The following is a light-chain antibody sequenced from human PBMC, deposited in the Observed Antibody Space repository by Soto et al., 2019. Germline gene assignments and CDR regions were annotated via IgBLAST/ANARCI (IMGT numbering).Light chain of an antibody. V-gene: IGKV3-20*01. CDR2: CAS. Sequence: VVMTQSEAALSVSPVESATLSSMASQSVSNYLAWYQQRPGQAPRLLIYCASSRATGSPDMFSGSGSGTDCTLTISRLEPEDFAVYYCQQYGSSSWTCGQGSKG. CDR3: QQYGSSSWT. J-gene: IGKJ1*01. CDR1: QSVSNY.